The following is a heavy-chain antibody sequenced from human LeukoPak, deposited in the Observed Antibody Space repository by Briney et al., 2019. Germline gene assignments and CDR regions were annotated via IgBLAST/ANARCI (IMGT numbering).Heavy chain of an antibody. CDR2: IWYDGSNK. D-gene: IGHD3-10*01. Sequence: PGGSLRLSCAASGFTFSSYGMHRVRQAPGKGLEWVAVIWYDGSNKYYAGSVKGRFTISRDNSKNTLYLQMNSLRAEDTAVYYCAREGRSVTMVRGAPNYYYYGMDVWGQGTTVTVSS. CDR1: GFTFSSYG. J-gene: IGHJ6*02. V-gene: IGHV3-33*01. CDR3: AREGRSVTMVRGAPNYYYYGMDV.